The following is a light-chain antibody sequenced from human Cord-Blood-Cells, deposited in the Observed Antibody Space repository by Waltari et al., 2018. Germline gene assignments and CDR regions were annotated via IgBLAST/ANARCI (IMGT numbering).Light chain of an antibody. CDR1: QSIRSY. CDR2: AAS. CDR3: QPSYSTPWT. J-gene: IGKJ1*01. V-gene: IGKV1-39*01. Sequence: IQITHSPYSLSASVVDRVTITCRASQSIRSYLNWHQQKPGKAPKLLLYAASSLQSGVPLRFSGSRSGTDFTITISSLQPEDFATYYCQPSYSTPWTFGQGTTVEIK.